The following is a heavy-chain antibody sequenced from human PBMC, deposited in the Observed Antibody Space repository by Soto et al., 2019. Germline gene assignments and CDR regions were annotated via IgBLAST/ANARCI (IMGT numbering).Heavy chain of an antibody. J-gene: IGHJ4*02. CDR2: ISAYNGNT. V-gene: IGHV1-18*01. D-gene: IGHD6-19*01. CDR3: ASVAVAGDREYYFDY. CDR1: GYTFTSYG. Sequence: QVQLVQSGAEVKKPGASVKVSWKASGYTFTSYGISWVRQAPGQGLEWMGWISAYNGNTNYAQKLQGRVTMTTDTSTSTAYMELRSLRSDDTAVYYCASVAVAGDREYYFDYWGQGTLVTVSS.